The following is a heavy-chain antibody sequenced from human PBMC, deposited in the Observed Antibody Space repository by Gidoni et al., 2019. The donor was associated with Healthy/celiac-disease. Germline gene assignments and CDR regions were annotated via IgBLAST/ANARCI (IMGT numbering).Heavy chain of an antibody. CDR1: GFTFSSYG. CDR2: IWYDGSNK. V-gene: IGHV3-33*08. Sequence: QVQLVESGGGVVQPGRSLRLSCAASGFTFSSYGMHWVRQAPGKGLGWVAVIWYDGSNKYYADSVKDRFTISRDNSKNTLYLQMNSLRAEDTAVYYCAREYYDFWSGSDYYYYGMDVWGQGTTVTVSS. J-gene: IGHJ6*02. CDR3: AREYYDFWSGSDYYYYGMDV. D-gene: IGHD3-3*01.